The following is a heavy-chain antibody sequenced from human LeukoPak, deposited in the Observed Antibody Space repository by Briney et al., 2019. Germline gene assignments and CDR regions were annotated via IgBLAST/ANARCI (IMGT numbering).Heavy chain of an antibody. D-gene: IGHD2-2*01. CDR1: GFTFSSNS. V-gene: IGHV3-23*01. Sequence: GGSLRLSCAASGFTFSSNSMSWVRQAPGKGLGWVSAIIGSGGSTYYADSVKGRFTISRDNSKNTLYLQMNSLRAEDTAVYYCAKRSEYYCSSTSCYVDYWGQGTLVTVSS. J-gene: IGHJ4*02. CDR2: IIGSGGST. CDR3: AKRSEYYCSSTSCYVDY.